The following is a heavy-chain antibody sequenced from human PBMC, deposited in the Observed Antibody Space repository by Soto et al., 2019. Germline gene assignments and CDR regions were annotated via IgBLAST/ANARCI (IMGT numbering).Heavy chain of an antibody. CDR2: IWYDGSNK. D-gene: IGHD3-22*01. J-gene: IGHJ4*02. CDR1: GFTFSSYG. V-gene: IGHV3-33*01. Sequence: PGGSLILSCAASGFTFSSYGMHWVRQAPGKGLEWVAVIWYDGSNKYYADSVKGRFTISRDNSKNTLYLQMNSLRAEDTAVYYCARDQYYYDSSGYYHFDYWGQGT. CDR3: ARDQYYYDSSGYYHFDY.